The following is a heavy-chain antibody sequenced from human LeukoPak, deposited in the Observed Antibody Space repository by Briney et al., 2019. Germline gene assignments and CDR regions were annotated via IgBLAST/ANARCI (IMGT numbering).Heavy chain of an antibody. CDR1: GTNFSNYW. D-gene: IGHD3-22*01. CDR2: IRQDGNEN. V-gene: IGHV3-7*01. CDR3: ARDFDSTSNYGDAYFDY. Sequence: GGSLRLSCATSGTNFSNYWMSWVRQAPGKGLEWVANIRQDGNENYYVDSLKGRFTISRDNAKNSLYLQMNSLRTEDTAVYYCARDFDSTSNYGDAYFDYWGQGTLVTVSS. J-gene: IGHJ4*02.